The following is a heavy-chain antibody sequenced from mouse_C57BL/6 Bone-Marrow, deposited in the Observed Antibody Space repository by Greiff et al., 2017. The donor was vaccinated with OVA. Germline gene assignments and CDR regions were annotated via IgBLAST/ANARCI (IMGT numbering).Heavy chain of an antibody. D-gene: IGHD1-1*01. CDR1: GFTFSSYG. CDR3: ARHNYYGSGFDY. Sequence: VMLVESGGDLVKPGGSLKLSCAASGFTFSSYGMSWVRQTPDKRLEWVATISSGGSYTYYPDSVKGRFTISRDNAKNTLYLQMSSLKSEDTAMYYCARHNYYGSGFDYWGQGTTLTVSS. CDR2: ISSGGSYT. V-gene: IGHV5-6*01. J-gene: IGHJ2*01.